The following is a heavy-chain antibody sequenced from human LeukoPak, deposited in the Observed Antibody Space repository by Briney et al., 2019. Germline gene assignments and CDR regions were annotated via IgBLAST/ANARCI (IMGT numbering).Heavy chain of an antibody. J-gene: IGHJ4*02. CDR1: QFIFSTYA. CDR2: ITSSGGST. D-gene: IGHD3-22*01. V-gene: IGHV3-23*01. CDR3: AKAPYDSSGYYQPLGY. Sequence: PGGSLRLSCAASQFIFSTYAMSWVRQPPGKGLEWVSGITSSGGSTYYADSVKGRFTISRDNAKNSLYLQMNSLRAEDTALYYCAKAPYDSSGYYQPLGYWGQGTLVTVSS.